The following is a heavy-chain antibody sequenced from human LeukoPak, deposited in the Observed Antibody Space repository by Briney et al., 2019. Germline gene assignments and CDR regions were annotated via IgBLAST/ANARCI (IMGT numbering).Heavy chain of an antibody. Sequence: GGSLRLSCAASGFTFSDSYMSWIRQAPGKGLGWVSYISSSGSTIYYADSVKGRFTISRDTAKNSLYLQMNSLRAEDTAVNYCARVPRAIRGVVDYWGQGTLVTVSS. J-gene: IGHJ4*02. CDR2: ISSSGSTI. V-gene: IGHV3-11*01. CDR1: GFTFSDSY. D-gene: IGHD3-10*01. CDR3: ARVPRAIRGVVDY.